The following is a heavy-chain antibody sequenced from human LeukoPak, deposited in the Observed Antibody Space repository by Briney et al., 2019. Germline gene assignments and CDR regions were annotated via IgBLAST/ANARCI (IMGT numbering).Heavy chain of an antibody. D-gene: IGHD3-3*01. J-gene: IGHJ5*02. CDR3: ARGPYDFWSGYYQNWVDP. CDR1: GGSISSGGYS. CDR2: IYHSGST. V-gene: IGHV4-30-2*01. Sequence: SQTLSLTCAVSGGSISSGGYSWSWIRQPPGKGLEWIGYIYHSGSTYYNPSLKSRVTISVDRSKNQFSLKLSSVTAADTAVYYCARGPYDFWSGYYQNWVDPWGRGTLVTVSS.